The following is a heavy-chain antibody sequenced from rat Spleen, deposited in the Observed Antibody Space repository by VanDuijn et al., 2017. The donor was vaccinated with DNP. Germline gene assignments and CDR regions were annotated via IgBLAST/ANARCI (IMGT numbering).Heavy chain of an antibody. J-gene: IGHJ4*01. CDR1: GFSFSDYY. CDR3: AREGDYYDGYGDALDA. D-gene: IGHD1-12*03. V-gene: IGHV5-22*01. Sequence: EVQLVESGGGLVQPGRSLKLSCAASGFSFSDYYMAWVRQAPKKGLELVAYISYEGSNTYCGDSVKGRFTISRDNAKSTLYLQMNSLRSEDTATYYCAREGDYYDGYGDALDAWGQGTSVTVAS. CDR2: ISYEGSNT.